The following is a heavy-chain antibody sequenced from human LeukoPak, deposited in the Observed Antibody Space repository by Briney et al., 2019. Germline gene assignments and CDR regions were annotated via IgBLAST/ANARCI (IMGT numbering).Heavy chain of an antibody. J-gene: IGHJ4*02. V-gene: IGHV4-31*03. CDR1: GDSISISGYY. Sequence: SQTLSLTCTVSGDSISISGYYWSWIRQHPGRGREWVGYIYYSGSTYYNPSLKSRGSISMDTSKNQFSLKLSGGTAADTAVYFCARAVASRYFDYWGQGTLVTVSS. CDR2: IYYSGST. CDR3: ARAVASRYFDY. D-gene: IGHD6-19*01.